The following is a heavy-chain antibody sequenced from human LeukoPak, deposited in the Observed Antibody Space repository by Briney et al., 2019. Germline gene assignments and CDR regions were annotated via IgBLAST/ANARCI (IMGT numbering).Heavy chain of an antibody. J-gene: IGHJ4*02. CDR3: ARRYCSGNSCLFDY. CDR2: TNSGGTTV. CDR1: GFIFSTYE. Sequence: PGGSLRLSCTASGFIFSTYEMNWVRQAPGKGLEWVSYTNSGGTTVYYADSVKGRFTISRDNSLYLQMNSLRAEDTAIYYCARRYCSGNSCLFDYWGQGTLVTVSS. D-gene: IGHD2-2*01. V-gene: IGHV3-48*03.